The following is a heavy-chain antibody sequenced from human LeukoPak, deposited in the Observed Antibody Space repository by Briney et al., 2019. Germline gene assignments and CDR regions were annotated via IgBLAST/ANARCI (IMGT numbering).Heavy chain of an antibody. Sequence: GGTLRLSCAASGFTFSSYGMSWVRQAPGKGLEWVSAISGSGGSTYYADSVKGRFTISRDNSKNTLYLQMNSLRAEDTAVYYCAKQGSGKSTRYYYYYYMDVWGKGTTVTISS. V-gene: IGHV3-23*01. J-gene: IGHJ6*03. CDR1: GFTFSSYG. D-gene: IGHD3-10*01. CDR3: AKQGSGKSTRYYYYYYMDV. CDR2: ISGSGGST.